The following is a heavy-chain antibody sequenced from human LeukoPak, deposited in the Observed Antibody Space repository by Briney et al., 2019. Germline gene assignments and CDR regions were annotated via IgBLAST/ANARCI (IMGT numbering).Heavy chain of an antibody. CDR3: TTDTAELLWFGELFSGDY. CDR1: GFTFSSYS. D-gene: IGHD3-10*01. V-gene: IGHV3-48*01. CDR2: ISSSSSTI. Sequence: PGGSLRLSCAASGFTFSSYSMNWVRQAPGKGLEWVSYISSSSSTIYYADSVKGRFTISRDNSKNTLYLQMNSLKTEDTAVYYCTTDTAELLWFGELFSGDYWGQGTLVTVSS. J-gene: IGHJ4*02.